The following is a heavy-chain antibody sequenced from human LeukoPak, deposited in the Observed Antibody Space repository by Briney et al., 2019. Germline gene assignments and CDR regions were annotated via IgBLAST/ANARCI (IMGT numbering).Heavy chain of an antibody. D-gene: IGHD6-25*01. V-gene: IGHV3-21*01. CDR3: AREYSSDWHSFDF. J-gene: IGHJ4*02. CDR1: GFTFSSYS. CDR2: ISSSGKFI. Sequence: GGSLRLSCAASGFTFSSYSMNWVRQAPGRGLEWVSSISSSGKFIYYADSVRGRFTISRDNDEKSLYLQMNSLRAEDTAVYYCAREYSSDWHSFDFWGQGTLVTVSS.